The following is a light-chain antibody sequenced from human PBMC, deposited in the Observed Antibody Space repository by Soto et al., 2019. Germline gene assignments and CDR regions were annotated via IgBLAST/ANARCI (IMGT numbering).Light chain of an antibody. CDR2: AAS. V-gene: IGKV1-6*02. Sequence: AIQMTQSPSSLSASVGDRVTITCRASQGIRNDLGWYQHKPGKAPNLLIYAASRLQSGVPSRFSGSGSGTHFTLTISSLQPEEFATYYCLQDYTYPYTFGQGTKLEIK. J-gene: IGKJ2*01. CDR1: QGIRND. CDR3: LQDYTYPYT.